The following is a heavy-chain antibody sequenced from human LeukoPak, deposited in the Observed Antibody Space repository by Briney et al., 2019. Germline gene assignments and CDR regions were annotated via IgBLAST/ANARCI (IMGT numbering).Heavy chain of an antibody. Sequence: GASVKVSCKASGYIFTSYGISWVRQAPGQGLEWMGWISAYNGNTNYAQKLQGRVTMTTDTSTSTAYMELRSLRSDDTAVYYCARVDDSSGYYLPGFDYWGQGTLVTVSS. V-gene: IGHV1-18*01. CDR1: GYIFTSYG. CDR3: ARVDDSSGYYLPGFDY. D-gene: IGHD3-22*01. J-gene: IGHJ4*02. CDR2: ISAYNGNT.